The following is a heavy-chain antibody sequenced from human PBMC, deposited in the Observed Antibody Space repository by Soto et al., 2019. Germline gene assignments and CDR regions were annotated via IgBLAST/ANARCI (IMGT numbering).Heavy chain of an antibody. D-gene: IGHD2-21*02. Sequence: GGSLRLSCAASGFTFSSYAMHWVRQAPGKGLEWVAVISYDGSNKYYADSVKGRFTISRDNSKNTLYLQMNSLRAEDTAVYYCARDSAPQAHCGGDCYSQHFDYWGQGTLVTVS. CDR1: GFTFSSYA. CDR3: ARDSAPQAHCGGDCYSQHFDY. CDR2: ISYDGSNK. V-gene: IGHV3-30-3*01. J-gene: IGHJ4*02.